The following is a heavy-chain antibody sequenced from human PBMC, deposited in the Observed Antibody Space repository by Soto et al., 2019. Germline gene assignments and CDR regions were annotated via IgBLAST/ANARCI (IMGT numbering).Heavy chain of an antibody. Sequence: QVQLVESGGGVVQPGRSLRLSCEASGFTFSTYVMHWLRQAPGKGLEGVAVIWYDGTDKKYVDSVKGRFTISRYKPRNTLYLEMNSLRLEDTALYYCARGPIAAPNNEPGGFEIWGQGTMVTVSA. CDR3: ARGPIAAPNNEPGGFEI. D-gene: IGHD6-25*01. J-gene: IGHJ3*02. V-gene: IGHV3-33*01. CDR1: GFTFSTYV. CDR2: IWYDGTDK.